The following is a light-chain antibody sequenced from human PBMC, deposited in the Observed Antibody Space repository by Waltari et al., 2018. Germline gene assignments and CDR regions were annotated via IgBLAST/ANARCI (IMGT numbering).Light chain of an antibody. CDR2: RND. CDR1: SPNTGSNY. J-gene: IGLJ1*01. Sequence: QSVLTQPPSASATPGQRVTIPCSGSSPNTGSNYVYWYQQLLGTAPKLVIYRNDQRPSGVPDRFSGSKSGTSASLAISGLRSEDEADYYCAAWDDRLRDYVFGTGTKVTAL. V-gene: IGLV1-47*01. CDR3: AAWDDRLRDYV.